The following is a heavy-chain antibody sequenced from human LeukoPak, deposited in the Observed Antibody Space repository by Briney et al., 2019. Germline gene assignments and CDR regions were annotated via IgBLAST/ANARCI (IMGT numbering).Heavy chain of an antibody. D-gene: IGHD2-15*01. V-gene: IGHV3-30*04. Sequence: PGGSLRLSCAASGFTFSNYEMNWVRQAPGKGLEWVAVISYDGSNKYYADSVKGRFTISRDNSKNTLYLQMNSLRAEDTAVYYCARDLLYASWDAFDIWGQGTMVTVSS. CDR1: GFTFSNYE. CDR2: ISYDGSNK. J-gene: IGHJ3*02. CDR3: ARDLLYASWDAFDI.